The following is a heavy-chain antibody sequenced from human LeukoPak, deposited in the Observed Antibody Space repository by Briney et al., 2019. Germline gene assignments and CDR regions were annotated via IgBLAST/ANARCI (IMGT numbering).Heavy chain of an antibody. D-gene: IGHD2-15*01. CDR1: GFTFSSYG. J-gene: IGHJ4*02. CDR3: ARANSWEDMAPRSGGFDY. Sequence: PGRSLRLSCAASGFTFSSYGMHWVRQAPGKGLEWVAVIWYDGSNKYYADSVKGRFTISRDNSKNTLYLQMNSLRAEDTAVYYCARANSWEDMAPRSGGFDYWGQGTLVTVSS. V-gene: IGHV3-33*01. CDR2: IWYDGSNK.